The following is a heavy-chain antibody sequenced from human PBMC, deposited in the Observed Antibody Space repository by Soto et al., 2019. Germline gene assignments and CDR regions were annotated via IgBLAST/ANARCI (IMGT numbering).Heavy chain of an antibody. D-gene: IGHD4-17*01. Sequence: GASVKVSCKASGYTFTSYGISWVRQAPGQGLEWMGRIIANIGIANYAQKFQGRVTITADKSTSTAYMELSSLRSEDTAVYYCASRSGPNPLKGDYGDYVYDHWGQGTLVTVSS. V-gene: IGHV1-69*04. J-gene: IGHJ4*02. CDR1: GYTFTSYG. CDR2: IIANIGIA. CDR3: ASRSGPNPLKGDYGDYVYDH.